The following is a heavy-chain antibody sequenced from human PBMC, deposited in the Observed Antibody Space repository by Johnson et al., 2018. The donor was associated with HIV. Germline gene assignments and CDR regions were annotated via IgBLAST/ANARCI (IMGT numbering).Heavy chain of an antibody. D-gene: IGHD6-19*01. Sequence: EKLVESGGGLIQPGGSLRLSCKASGFSISSNYMSWVRQPPGKGLEWVSVFYSGSNTYYADSVKGRFTISRDNSNNTLYLQMNSLRAEDTAVYYSARHKAVAGAFDIWCQGTMVTVSS. J-gene: IGHJ3*02. CDR1: GFSISSNY. V-gene: IGHV3-53*01. CDR2: FYSGSNT. CDR3: ARHKAVAGAFDI.